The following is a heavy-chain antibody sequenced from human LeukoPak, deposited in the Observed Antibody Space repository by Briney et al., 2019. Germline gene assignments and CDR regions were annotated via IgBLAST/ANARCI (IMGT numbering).Heavy chain of an antibody. J-gene: IGHJ4*02. V-gene: IGHV1-8*03. CDR3: ARGGRVAARPGDY. CDR1: EYTFSNYD. CDR2: MNPNSGET. Sequence: GASVKVSCKASEYTFSNYDINWVRQATGQGLEWMGWMNPNSGETGYAQKFQARVTITRNTSINTAYMELSSLRSEDTAVYYCARGGRVAARPGDYWGQGTLVTVSS. D-gene: IGHD6-6*01.